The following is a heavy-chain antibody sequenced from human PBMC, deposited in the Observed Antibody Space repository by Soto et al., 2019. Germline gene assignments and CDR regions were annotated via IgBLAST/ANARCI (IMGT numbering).Heavy chain of an antibody. CDR3: AREFRRSWFDP. CDR1: GYTFTSYG. J-gene: IGHJ5*02. V-gene: IGHV1-18*01. CDR2: ISAYNGNT. Sequence: ASVKVSCKASGYTFTSYGISWVRQAPGQGLEWMGWISAYNGNTNYAQKLQGRVTITTDTSTSTAYMELSSLRSDDTAVYYCAREFRRSWFDPWGQGTLVTVSS.